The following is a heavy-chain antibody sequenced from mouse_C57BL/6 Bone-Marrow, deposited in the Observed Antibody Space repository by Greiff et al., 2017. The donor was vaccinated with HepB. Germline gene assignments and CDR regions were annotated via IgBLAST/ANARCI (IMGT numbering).Heavy chain of an antibody. J-gene: IGHJ2*01. CDR3: ARSPYYGSSYGFDY. V-gene: IGHV1-63*01. CDR2: IYPGGGYT. D-gene: IGHD1-1*01. Sequence: VKLVESGAELVRPGTSVKMSCKASGYTFTNYWIGWAKQRPGHGLEWIGDIYPGGGYTNYNEKLKGKATLTADKSSSTAYMQFSSLTSEDSAIYYCARSPYYGSSYGFDYWGQGTTLTVSS. CDR1: GYTFTNYW.